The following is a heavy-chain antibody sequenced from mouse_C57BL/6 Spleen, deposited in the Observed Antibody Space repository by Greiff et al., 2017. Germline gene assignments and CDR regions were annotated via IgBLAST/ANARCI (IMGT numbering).Heavy chain of an antibody. CDR3: ARTPYYYGSSYYAMDY. Sequence: QVQLQQPGTELVKPGASVKLSCKASGYTFTSYWMHWVKQRPGQGLAWIGNINPSNGGINYNEKFKSKATLTVDKSSSTAYMQLSSLTSADSAVYYCARTPYYYGSSYYAMDYWGQGTSVTVSS. CDR2: INPSNGGI. J-gene: IGHJ4*01. CDR1: GYTFTSYW. D-gene: IGHD1-1*01. V-gene: IGHV1-53*01.